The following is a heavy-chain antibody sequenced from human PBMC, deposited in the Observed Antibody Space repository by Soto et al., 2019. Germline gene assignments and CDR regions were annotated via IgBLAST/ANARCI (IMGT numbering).Heavy chain of an antibody. D-gene: IGHD4-17*01. J-gene: IGHJ4*02. CDR2: ISGSGGST. CDR1: GFTFSSYA. CDR3: AKGGPGRGDYDALYYFDY. Sequence: EVQLLESGGGLVQPGGSLRLSCAASGFTFSSYAMSWVRQAPGKGLEWVSAISGSGGSTYYADSVKGRFTISRDNSKNTLYLQMNSLRAEDTAVYYCAKGGPGRGDYDALYYFDYWGQGTLVTVSS. V-gene: IGHV3-23*01.